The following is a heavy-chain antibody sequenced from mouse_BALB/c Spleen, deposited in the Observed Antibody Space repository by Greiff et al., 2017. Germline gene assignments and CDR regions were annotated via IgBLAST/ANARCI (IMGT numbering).Heavy chain of an antibody. CDR1: GFTFSNYW. CDR3: TKYGNYYYYAMDY. Sequence: DVKLQESGGGLVQPGGSMKLSCVASGFTFSNYWMNWVRQSPEKGLEWVAEIRLKSNNYATHYAESVKGRFTISRDDSKSSVYLQMNNLRAEDTGIYYCTKYGNYYYYAMDYWGQGTSVTVSS. V-gene: IGHV6-6*02. D-gene: IGHD2-10*02. J-gene: IGHJ4*01. CDR2: IRLKSNNYAT.